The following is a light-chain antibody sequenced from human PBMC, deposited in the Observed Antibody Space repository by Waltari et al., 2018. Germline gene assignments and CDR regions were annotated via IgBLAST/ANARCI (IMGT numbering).Light chain of an antibody. J-gene: IGLJ2*01. CDR1: SGHKTYA. V-gene: IGLV4-69*01. CDR2: LYSDGSH. Sequence: QLVLTQSPSASASLGASVKLTCSLSSGHKTYAIAWHQQQPEKGPRYLMKLYSDGSHSKGDGIPDRFSGSTSGAERYLSIPSLQSEDEADYYCQAWDSGIQVFGGGTKLTVL. CDR3: QAWDSGIQV.